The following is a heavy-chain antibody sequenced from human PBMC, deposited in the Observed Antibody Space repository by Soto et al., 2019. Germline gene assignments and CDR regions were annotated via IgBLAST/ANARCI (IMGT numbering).Heavy chain of an antibody. D-gene: IGHD2-15*01. CDR3: ARDGGAGYCSGGSCYGSDY. CDR2: INHSGST. J-gene: IGHJ4*02. Sequence: PSETLSLTCAVYGGSFSGYYWSWIRQPPGKGLEWIGEINHSGSTNYNPSLKSRVTISVDTSKNQFSLKLSSVTAADTAVYYCARDGGAGYCSGGSCYGSDYWGQGTLVTVSS. V-gene: IGHV4-34*01. CDR1: GGSFSGYY.